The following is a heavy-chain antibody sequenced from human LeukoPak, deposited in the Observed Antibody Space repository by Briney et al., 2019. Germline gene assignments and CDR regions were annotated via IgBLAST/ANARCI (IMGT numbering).Heavy chain of an antibody. CDR2: MALSGGPT. D-gene: IGHD1-26*01. J-gene: IGHJ5*02. Sequence: GGSLRLSCAASGFTFSAYAMAWVRRAPGRGLEWVSTMALSGGPTHYTDSVKGRFTISRDDSKNTLYLHINSLRPEDTAVYYCARDFSLVVGASDSWGQGTLVIVPS. V-gene: IGHV3-23*01. CDR3: ARDFSLVVGASDS. CDR1: GFTFSAYA.